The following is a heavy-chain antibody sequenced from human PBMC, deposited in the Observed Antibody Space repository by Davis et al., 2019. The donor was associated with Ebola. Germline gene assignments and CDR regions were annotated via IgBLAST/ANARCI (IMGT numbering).Heavy chain of an antibody. CDR2: ISYSGST. CDR1: GGSISSYY. J-gene: IGHJ4*02. Sequence: MPGGSLRLSCTVSGGSISSYYWSWIPPHPGKGLEWIGYISYSGSTNYNPSLKSRVTTSVDTSKNQFSLKLTSATAADTSVYYCARGRPYYDVLTGDPQWGQGTQVTVSS. D-gene: IGHD3-9*01. CDR3: ARGRPYYDVLTGDPQ. V-gene: IGHV4-59*01.